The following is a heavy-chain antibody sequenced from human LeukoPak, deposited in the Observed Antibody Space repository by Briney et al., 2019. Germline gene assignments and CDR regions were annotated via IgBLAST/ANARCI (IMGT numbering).Heavy chain of an antibody. D-gene: IGHD6-13*01. Sequence: GGSLRLSCAASGFTVSSNYMSWVRQAPGKGLEWVSVIYSGGSTYYADSVKGRFTISRDNSKNTLYLQMNSLRAEDTAVYYCTKGPPDSSTWYKRTEGWGQGTLVTVSS. CDR2: IYSGGST. V-gene: IGHV3-66*01. CDR1: GFTVSSNY. J-gene: IGHJ4*02. CDR3: TKGPPDSSTWYKRTEG.